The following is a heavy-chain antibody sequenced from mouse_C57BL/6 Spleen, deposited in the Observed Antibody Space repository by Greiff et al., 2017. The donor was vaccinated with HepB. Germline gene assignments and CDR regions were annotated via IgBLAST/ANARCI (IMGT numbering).Heavy chain of an antibody. CDR1: GFTFSDYG. J-gene: IGHJ1*03. D-gene: IGHD1-1*01. CDR2: ISSGSSTI. CDR3: ARGIYDYSSSYLNCDV. Sequence: EVKLVESGGGLVKPGGSLKLSCAASGFTFSDYGMHWVRQAPEKGLEWVAYISSGSSTIYYADTVKGRFTISRDNAKNTLFLQMTSLRSEDTAMYYCARGIYDYSSSYLNCDVWGTGTTVTVSS. V-gene: IGHV5-17*01.